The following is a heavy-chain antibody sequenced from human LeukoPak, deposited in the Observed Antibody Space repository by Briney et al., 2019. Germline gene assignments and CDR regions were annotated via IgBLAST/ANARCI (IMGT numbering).Heavy chain of an antibody. Sequence: SETLSLTCTVSGDSISSNYRSWIWQPPGKGLERIGYIYNIGSTKYNPSLKSRVTISVDASKNLFSLKLTSVTAADTAVYYCATCRDEFGDYGFTSWGQGTLVTVSS. CDR3: ATCRDEFGDYGFTS. D-gene: IGHD4-17*01. J-gene: IGHJ5*02. V-gene: IGHV4-59*01. CDR1: GDSISSNY. CDR2: IYNIGST.